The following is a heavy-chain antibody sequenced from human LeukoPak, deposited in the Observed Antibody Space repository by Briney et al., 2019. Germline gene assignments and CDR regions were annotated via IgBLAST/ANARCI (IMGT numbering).Heavy chain of an antibody. CDR2: IKQDGSEK. J-gene: IGHJ6*03. CDR1: GFTFSSYW. D-gene: IGHD6-13*01. Sequence: GRSLRLSCAASGFTFSSYWMTWVRQAPGKGLEWVANIKQDGSEKYYVDSVKGRFTISRDNAKNSLYLQMNSLRAEDTAVYYCARDDYSSSWSDYYYYVDVWGKGTTVTVSS. V-gene: IGHV3-7*01. CDR3: ARDDYSSSWSDYYYYVDV.